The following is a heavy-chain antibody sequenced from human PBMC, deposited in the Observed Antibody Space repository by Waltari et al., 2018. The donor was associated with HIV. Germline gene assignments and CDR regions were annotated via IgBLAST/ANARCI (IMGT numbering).Heavy chain of an antibody. CDR3: ATPAAKGTWFDS. D-gene: IGHD2-2*01. V-gene: IGHV1-69*08. CDR1: GVTANTFT. CDR2: SLPMLVAP. J-gene: IGHJ5*01. Sequence: QVQLVQSGDEVRKSGSSVKVSGKASGVTANTFTIHWVRQAPGQGLEWVGRLEWMGRSLPMLVAPAYSQKLKGRLTLSADTATNTAFLQLSSLRSDDTAVYYCATPAAKGTWFDSWGQGSQIIVSS.